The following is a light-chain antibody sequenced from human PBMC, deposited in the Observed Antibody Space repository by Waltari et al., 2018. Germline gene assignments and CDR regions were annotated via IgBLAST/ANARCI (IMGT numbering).Light chain of an antibody. V-gene: IGKV2-29*02. J-gene: IGKJ2*01. CDR1: QSLLHSDGKTY. CDR3: MQAVNLLYT. Sequence: DIVMTQTPLSLSVTPGQSASISCQSSQSLLHSDGKTYLYWYLQKPGQSPTLLISEVSRRFSVVPDRFSGSGSGTDFTLKISRVEAEDVGIYYCMQAVNLLYTFGQGTKLEIK. CDR2: EVS.